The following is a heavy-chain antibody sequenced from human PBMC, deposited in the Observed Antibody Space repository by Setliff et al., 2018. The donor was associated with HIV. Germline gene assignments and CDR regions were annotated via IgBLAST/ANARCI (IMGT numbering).Heavy chain of an antibody. Sequence: ASVKVSCKASGYSFTSYGVSWVRQAPGQGLEWMGWISAYNVNTNYAQKLQGRVTMTTDTSTSTAYMELRSLRAEDTAVYYCVKDLRGYSPQPCWGQGTLVTVSS. CDR1: GYSFTSYG. CDR3: VKDLRGYSPQPC. CDR2: ISAYNVNT. D-gene: IGHD5-18*01. J-gene: IGHJ4*02. V-gene: IGHV1-18*01.